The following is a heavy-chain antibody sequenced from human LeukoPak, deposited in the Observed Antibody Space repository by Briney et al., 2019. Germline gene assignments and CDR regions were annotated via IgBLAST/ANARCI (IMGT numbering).Heavy chain of an antibody. CDR1: GFTFSSCA. J-gene: IGHJ6*03. V-gene: IGHV3-23*01. CDR3: AKGGYSIAAYYYYYYMDV. D-gene: IGHD6-25*01. Sequence: GGSLRLSCAASGFTFSSCAMSWVRQAPGKGLEWVSAISGSGGSTYYADSVKGRFTISRDNSKNTLYLQMNSLRAEDTAVYYCAKGGYSIAAYYYYYYMDVWGKGTTVTVSS. CDR2: ISGSGGST.